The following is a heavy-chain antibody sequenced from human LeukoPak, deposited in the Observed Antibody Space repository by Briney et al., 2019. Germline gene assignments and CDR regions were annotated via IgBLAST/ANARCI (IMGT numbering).Heavy chain of an antibody. V-gene: IGHV4-39*07. CDR1: GGSISTSSYY. D-gene: IGHD5-24*01. CDR3: ARDLSRRRDGYNYWYFDL. Sequence: SETLSLTCTVSGGSISTSSYYWGWVRQPPGKGLEWIGNIFYSGSTYYSPSLKSRVTISLDTSKNQFSLKLSSVTAADTAVYYGARDLSRRRDGYNYWYFDLWGRGTLVTVSS. J-gene: IGHJ2*01. CDR2: IFYSGST.